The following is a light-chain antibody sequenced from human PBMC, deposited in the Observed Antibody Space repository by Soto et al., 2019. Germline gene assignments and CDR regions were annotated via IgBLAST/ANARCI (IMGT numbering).Light chain of an antibody. CDR2: EVS. CDR1: SSDVGGYNY. CDR3: NSYTGSTSTLGV. J-gene: IGLJ3*02. Sequence: QSVLTQPASVSGSPGQSITISCTGTSSDVGGYNYVSWYQQYPGKAPKLIIYEVSNRPSGVSNRFSGSKSRNTASLTIPGLQAEDEADYDCNSYTGSTSTLGVFGGGTKLTVL. V-gene: IGLV2-14*01.